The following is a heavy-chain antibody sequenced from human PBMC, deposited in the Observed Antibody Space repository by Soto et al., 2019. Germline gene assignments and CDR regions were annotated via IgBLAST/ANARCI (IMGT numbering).Heavy chain of an antibody. CDR1: GGSFSGYY. J-gene: IGHJ4*02. CDR3: PRRGKSSGWAPDY. V-gene: IGHV4-34*01. CDR2: ISHSGST. Sequence: QVQLQQWGAGLLEPSGTLSLTCAVYGGSFSGYYWNWLRQPPGKGLECIGEISHSGSTDYNPSLNSRVNKSVNTSRNQFSLKLTSVTAADTAIYYCPRRGKSSGWAPDYWGQGTLVTVSS. D-gene: IGHD6-19*01.